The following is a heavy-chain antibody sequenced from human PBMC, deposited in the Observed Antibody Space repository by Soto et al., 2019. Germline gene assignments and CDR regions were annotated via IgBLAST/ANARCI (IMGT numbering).Heavy chain of an antibody. Sequence: GASVKVSCKASGYTFTSYGISWVRQAPGQGLEWMGWISAYNGNTNYAQKLQGRVTMTTDTSTSTAYMELRSLRSDDTAVYYCARGEYNSSSWDYFNWFDPWGQGTLVTVSS. CDR1: GYTFTSYG. CDR3: ARGEYNSSSWDYFNWFDP. J-gene: IGHJ5*02. D-gene: IGHD6-6*01. V-gene: IGHV1-18*01. CDR2: ISAYNGNT.